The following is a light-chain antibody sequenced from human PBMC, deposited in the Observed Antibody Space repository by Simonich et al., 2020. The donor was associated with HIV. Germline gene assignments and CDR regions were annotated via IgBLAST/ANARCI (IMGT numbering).Light chain of an antibody. J-gene: IGKJ1*01. CDR3: MQGTHWPRT. CDR1: QSLVHSDGNTY. Sequence: DVVMTQSPLSLPVTLGQPASISCRSSQSLVHSDGNTYLNWFQQSPGKSPRRLIYKVSNRDSGVPDRFSGSGSGTDFTLKISRVEAEDVGVYYCMQGTHWPRTFGQGTKVEIK. V-gene: IGKV2-30*02. CDR2: KVS.